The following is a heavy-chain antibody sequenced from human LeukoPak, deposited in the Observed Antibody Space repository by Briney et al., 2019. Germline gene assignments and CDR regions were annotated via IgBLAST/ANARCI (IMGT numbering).Heavy chain of an antibody. D-gene: IGHD5-18*01. CDR3: ARVDTAMVTVDY. J-gene: IGHJ4*02. V-gene: IGHV4-30-2*01. CDR2: IYHSGST. CDR1: GGSISSGGYS. Sequence: PSETLSLTCAVSGGSISSGGYSWSWTRQPPGKGLEWIGYIYHSGSTYYNPSLKSRVTISVDRSKNQFSLKLSSVTAADTAVYYCARVDTAMVTVDYWGQGTLVTVSS.